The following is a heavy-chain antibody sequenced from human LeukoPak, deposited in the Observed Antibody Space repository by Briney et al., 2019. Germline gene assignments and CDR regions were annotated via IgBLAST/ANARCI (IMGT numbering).Heavy chain of an antibody. CDR1: GYTFTGYY. V-gene: IGHV1-2*02. CDR2: INPNSGGT. CDR3: ARDSHWFDP. J-gene: IGHJ5*02. Sequence: GSVKVSCKASGYTFTGYYMHWVRQAAGHGLECMGWINPNSGGTNYAQKFQGRVTMTRDTSISTAYMELSRLRSDDTAVYYCARDSHWFDPWGQGTLVTVSS.